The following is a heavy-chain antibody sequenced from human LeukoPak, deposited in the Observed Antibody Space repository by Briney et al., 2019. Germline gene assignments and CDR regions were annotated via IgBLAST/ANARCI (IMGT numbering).Heavy chain of an antibody. J-gene: IGHJ6*02. CDR2: IYYSGST. CDR1: GGSIGSGGYY. CDR3: ARGSDYYYYGMDV. Sequence: SETLSLTCTVSGGSIGSGGYYWSWIRQHPGKGLERIGYIYYSGSTYYNPSLKSRVTISVDTSKNQFSLKLSSVTAADTAVYYCARGSDYYYYGMDVWGQGTTVTVSS. V-gene: IGHV4-31*03.